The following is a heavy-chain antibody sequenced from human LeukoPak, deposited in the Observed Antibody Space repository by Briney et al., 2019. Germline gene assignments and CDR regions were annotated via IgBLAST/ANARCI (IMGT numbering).Heavy chain of an antibody. CDR1: GGSISSYY. Sequence: PSETLSLTCTVSGGSISSYYWSWIRQPPGKGLEWIGYIYYSGSTNYNPSLKSRVTISVGTSKNQFSLKLSSVAAEDTAVYYCAREIVGGFNPGAYWGQGTLVTVSS. J-gene: IGHJ4*02. CDR2: IYYSGST. CDR3: AREIVGGFNPGAY. V-gene: IGHV4-59*12. D-gene: IGHD1-14*01.